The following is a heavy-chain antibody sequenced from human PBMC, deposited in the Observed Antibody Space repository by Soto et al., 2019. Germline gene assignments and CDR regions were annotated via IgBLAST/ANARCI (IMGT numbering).Heavy chain of an antibody. CDR2: ISWNSGSL. J-gene: IGHJ6*02. Sequence: EVQLVESGGGLVQPGRSLRLSCAASGFTFDDYAMHWVRQAPGQGLEWDSGISWNSGSLGYADSVKGRFTISRDNAKNSRYLHMTSLRAEDTALYYCARWKTTVTGYYYGMDVWGQGTTVTVSS. V-gene: IGHV3-9*01. CDR3: ARWKTTVTGYYYGMDV. CDR1: GFTFDDYA. D-gene: IGHD4-17*01.